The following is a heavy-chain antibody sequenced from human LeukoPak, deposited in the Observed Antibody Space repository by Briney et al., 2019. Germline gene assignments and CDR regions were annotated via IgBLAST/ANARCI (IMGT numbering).Heavy chain of an antibody. D-gene: IGHD5/OR15-5a*01. V-gene: IGHV4-59*01. CDR2: IYYSGST. CDR3: ARANPLYATYYFDY. Sequence: SETLSLTCTASGGSISGYYWTWIRQPPGKGLEWIGYIYYSGSTNYNPSLKSRVTISIDTSKNQFSLKLSSVTAADTAVYYCARANPLYATYYFDYWGQGTLVTVSS. CDR1: GGSISGYY. J-gene: IGHJ4*02.